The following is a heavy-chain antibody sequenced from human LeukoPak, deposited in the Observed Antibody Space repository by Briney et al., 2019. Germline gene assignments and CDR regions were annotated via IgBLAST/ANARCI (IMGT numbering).Heavy chain of an antibody. CDR2: INHSGST. CDR1: GGSFSGYY. D-gene: IGHD5-18*01. V-gene: IGHV4-34*01. CDR3: ARGRIQLWLLT. J-gene: IGHJ5*02. Sequence: PSETLSLTCAVYGGSFSGYYWSWIHQPPGKGLEWIGEINHSGSTNYNPSLKSRVTISVDTSKNQFSLKLSSVTAADTAVYYCARGRIQLWLLTWGQGTLVTVSS.